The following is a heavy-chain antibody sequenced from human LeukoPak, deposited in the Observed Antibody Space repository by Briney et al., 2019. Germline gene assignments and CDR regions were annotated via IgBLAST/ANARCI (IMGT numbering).Heavy chain of an antibody. CDR2: IRYDGSNK. V-gene: IGHV3-30*02. CDR3: AKFGGSGSGGLSHFDY. Sequence: GGSLRLSCAASGFTFSSYGMHWVRHAPGKGLEWVAFIRYDGSNKYYADSVKGRFTISRDNSKNTLYLQMNSLRAEDTAVYYCAKFGGSGSGGLSHFDYWGQGTLVTVSS. J-gene: IGHJ4*02. D-gene: IGHD3-10*01. CDR1: GFTFSSYG.